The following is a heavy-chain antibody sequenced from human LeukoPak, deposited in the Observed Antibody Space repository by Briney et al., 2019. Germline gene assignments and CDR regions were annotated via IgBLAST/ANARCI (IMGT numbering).Heavy chain of an antibody. CDR1: GFTFSSYA. J-gene: IGHJ4*02. CDR3: ARGPEVATSADY. V-gene: IGHV3-23*01. Sequence: GGSLRLSCAASGFTFSSYAMSWVRQAPGKGLEWVSAISGSGGSTYYADSVKGRFTISRDNAKNSLYLQMNSLRAEDTAMYYCARGPEVATSADYWGQGTLVTVSS. CDR2: ISGSGGST. D-gene: IGHD5-12*01.